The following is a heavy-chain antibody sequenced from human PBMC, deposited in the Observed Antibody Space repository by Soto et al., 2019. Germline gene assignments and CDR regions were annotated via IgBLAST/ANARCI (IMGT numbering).Heavy chain of an antibody. CDR3: ARVRWRIVVVPAADGMDV. CDR2: ISSSGSTI. J-gene: IGHJ6*02. CDR1: GFTFSSYE. V-gene: IGHV3-48*03. D-gene: IGHD2-2*01. Sequence: GGSLRLSCAASGFTFSSYEMNWVRQAPGKGLEWVSYISSSGSTIYYADSVKGRFTISRDNAKNSLYLQMNSLRAEDTAVYYCARVRWRIVVVPAADGMDVWGQGTTVTVSS.